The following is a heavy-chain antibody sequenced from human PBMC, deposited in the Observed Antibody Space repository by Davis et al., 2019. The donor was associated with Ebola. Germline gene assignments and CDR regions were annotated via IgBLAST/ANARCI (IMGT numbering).Heavy chain of an antibody. CDR2: INGYNGNT. CDR1: GYTFSSYG. D-gene: IGHD2-15*01. J-gene: IGHJ4*02. Sequence: ASVKVSCKASGYTFSSYGLNWVRQAPGKGLEWMGWINGYNGNTNYAQKFQGRVNMTTDTSTSTAYMELRTLGSDETAVYYCAREPEPLGGSCYSLGCYFDFWGQGTLVTVSS. CDR3: AREPEPLGGSCYSLGCYFDF. V-gene: IGHV1-18*01.